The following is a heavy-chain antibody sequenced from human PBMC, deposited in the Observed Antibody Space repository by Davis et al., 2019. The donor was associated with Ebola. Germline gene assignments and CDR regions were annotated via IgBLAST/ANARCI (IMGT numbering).Heavy chain of an antibody. J-gene: IGHJ5*02. Sequence: MPGGSLRLSCNVSGGSISGSSYYWGWIRQPPGKGLEWIGSMYYNGINYYNPSLKSRVSIAVDTSKNQFSLRLTSVTAADTAVYYCARMENWFDPWGQGTLVTVSS. CDR2: MYYNGIN. D-gene: IGHD3-3*01. V-gene: IGHV4-39*01. CDR1: GGSISGSSYY. CDR3: ARMENWFDP.